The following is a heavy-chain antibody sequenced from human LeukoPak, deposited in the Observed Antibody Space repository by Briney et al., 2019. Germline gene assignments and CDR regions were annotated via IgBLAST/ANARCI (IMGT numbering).Heavy chain of an antibody. CDR1: GGSISSGGYY. V-gene: IGHV4-31*03. D-gene: IGHD6-13*01. CDR2: IYYSGST. CDR3: ARDRMAAAFRY. J-gene: IGHJ4*02. Sequence: PSQTLSLTCTVSGGSISSGGYYWSWIRQHPGKGLEWIGYIYYSGSTYYNPSLKSRVTISVDTSKNQFSLKLSSVTAADTAMYYCARDRMAAAFRYWGQGTLVTVSS.